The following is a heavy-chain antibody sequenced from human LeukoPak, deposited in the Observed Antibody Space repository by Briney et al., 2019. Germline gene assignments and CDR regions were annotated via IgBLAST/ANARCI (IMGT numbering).Heavy chain of an antibody. CDR3: ARSPYYYDSGPEYYFDY. J-gene: IGHJ4*02. CDR2: IIPIFGTA. Sequence: PQASVKVSCKASGGTFSSYAISWVRQAPGQGLEWMGGIIPIFGTANYAQKFQGRVTITADESTSTAYMELSSLRSEDTAVYYCARSPYYYDSGPEYYFDYWGQGTLVTVSS. V-gene: IGHV1-69*13. CDR1: GGTFSSYA. D-gene: IGHD3-22*01.